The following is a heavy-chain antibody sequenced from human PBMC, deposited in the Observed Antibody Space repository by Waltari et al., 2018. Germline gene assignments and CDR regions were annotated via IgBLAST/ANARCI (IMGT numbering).Heavy chain of an antibody. V-gene: IGHV3-30-3*01. Sequence: QVQLVESGGGVVQPGRSLRLSCAASGFTFSRYAMHWVRQAPGEWLEWVAVISNDGSHKYYADSVKGRFTISRDSSKNTLFLQMNSLRVEDTAVYYCARDIAYHDSSGYYPYYFDYWGQGALVTVSS. CDR3: ARDIAYHDSSGYYPYYFDY. J-gene: IGHJ4*02. CDR1: GFTFSRYA. D-gene: IGHD3-22*01. CDR2: ISNDGSHK.